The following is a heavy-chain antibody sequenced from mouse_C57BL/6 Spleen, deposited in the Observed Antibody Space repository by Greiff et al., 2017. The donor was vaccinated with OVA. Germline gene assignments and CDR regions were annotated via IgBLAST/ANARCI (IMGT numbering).Heavy chain of an antibody. CDR3: ARDDIPTTTVVATYYYAMDY. CDR2: IDPEDGET. Sequence: VQLQQSGAELVKPGASVKLSCTASGFNIKDYYMHWVKQRTEQGLEWIGRIDPEDGETNYAPKFQGKATITADTSSNTAYLQLSSLTSEDTADYNCARDDIPTTTVVATYYYAMDYWGQGTSVTVSS. D-gene: IGHD1-1*01. V-gene: IGHV14-2*01. J-gene: IGHJ4*01. CDR1: GFNIKDYY.